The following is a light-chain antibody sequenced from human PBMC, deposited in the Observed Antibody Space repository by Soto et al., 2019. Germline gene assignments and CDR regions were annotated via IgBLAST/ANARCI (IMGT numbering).Light chain of an antibody. V-gene: IGLV2-14*01. Sequence: QSALTQPASVSGSPGQSITISCTGTSSDVGGHNYVSWYQQHPGKAPKNMIYEVNNGPSGVSDRFSGSKSGNTASLPISGLHAEDEAYYYCSSFTNSGTVVFGGGTKVTVL. CDR3: SSFTNSGTVV. CDR1: SSDVGGHNY. J-gene: IGLJ2*01. CDR2: EVN.